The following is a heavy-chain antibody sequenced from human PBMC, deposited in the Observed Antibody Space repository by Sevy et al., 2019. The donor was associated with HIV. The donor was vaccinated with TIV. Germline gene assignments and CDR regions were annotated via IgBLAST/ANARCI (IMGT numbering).Heavy chain of an antibody. V-gene: IGHV3-23*01. D-gene: IGHD6-19*01. CDR1: GFTFSSYA. CDR3: AKYKQWLTTEAFDI. J-gene: IGHJ3*02. Sequence: GGSLRLSCAASGFTFSSYAMRWVRQAPGKGLEWVSAISGSGGSTYYADSAKGRFNISRDNSKNTPYLQMNSLRAEDTAVYYCAKYKQWLTTEAFDIWGQGTMVTVSS. CDR2: ISGSGGST.